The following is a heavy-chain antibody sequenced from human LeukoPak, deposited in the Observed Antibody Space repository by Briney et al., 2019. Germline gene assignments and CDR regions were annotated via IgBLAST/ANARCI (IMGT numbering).Heavy chain of an antibody. J-gene: IGHJ4*02. Sequence: PGRPLRLSCAASGFTFSRYAMHWVRQAPGKGLEWVAVISSDGNNKDNSDSVQGRFTISKDNAKNSLYLQMNSLRPEDMAVYYCARDYATDTDMVWGQGTLVTVSS. CDR3: ARDYATDTDMV. CDR1: GFTFSRYA. D-gene: IGHD5-18*01. CDR2: ISSDGNNK. V-gene: IGHV3-30*04.